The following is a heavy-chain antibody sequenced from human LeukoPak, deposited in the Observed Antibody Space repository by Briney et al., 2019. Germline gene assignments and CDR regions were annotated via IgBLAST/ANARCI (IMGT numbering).Heavy chain of an antibody. CDR1: SGSISSGGYY. CDR3: ARSNYAYYYYGMDV. CDR2: IYYSGST. J-gene: IGHJ6*02. D-gene: IGHD4-11*01. Sequence: SETLSLTCTVSSGSISSGGYYWSWIRQHPGKGLEWIGYIYYSGSTYYNPSLKSRVTISVDTSKNQFSLKLSSVTAADTAVYYCARSNYAYYYYGMDVWGQGTTVTVSS. V-gene: IGHV4-31*03.